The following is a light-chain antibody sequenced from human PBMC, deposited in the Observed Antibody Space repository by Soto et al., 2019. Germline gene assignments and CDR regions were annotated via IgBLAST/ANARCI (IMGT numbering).Light chain of an antibody. CDR2: VGTGGIVG. V-gene: IGLV9-49*01. Sequence: QSVLTQPPSASASLGASVTLTCTLNSGYTNYKVDWYQQRQGKGPRFVMRVGTGGIVGYKGDGIPDRFSVLGSGLNRYLTIKNIQEEDESDYHCGAEHDSGNKYVYVFGTGTKLTVL. CDR3: GAEHDSGNKYVYV. J-gene: IGLJ1*01. CDR1: SGYTNYK.